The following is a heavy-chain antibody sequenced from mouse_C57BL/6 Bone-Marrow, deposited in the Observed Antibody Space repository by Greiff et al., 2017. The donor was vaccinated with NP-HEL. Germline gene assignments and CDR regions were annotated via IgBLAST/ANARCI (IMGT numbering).Heavy chain of an antibody. CDR2: IYPGDGDT. J-gene: IGHJ2*01. CDR1: GYAFSSSW. CDR3: ARWGLGDY. V-gene: IGHV1-82*01. Sequence: QVQLKESGPELVKPGASVTISCKASGYAFSSSWMNWVKQRPGKGLEWIGRIYPGDGDTTYNGKFKGKATLTAYKSSSTAYMQLSSLTSEDSAVYFCARWGLGDYWGQGTTLTVSS.